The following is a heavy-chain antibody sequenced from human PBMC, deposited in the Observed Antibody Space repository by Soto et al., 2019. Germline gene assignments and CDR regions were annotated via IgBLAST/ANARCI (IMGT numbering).Heavy chain of an antibody. Sequence: SETLSLTCTVSGGSISSYYWSWIRQPPGKGLEWIGYIYYSGSTNYNPSLKSRVTISVDTSKNQFSLKLSSVTAADTAVYYCAREVGPANYDFWSGPYNWFYPWGQGTLVTVS. V-gene: IGHV4-59*01. CDR3: AREVGPANYDFWSGPYNWFYP. CDR1: GGSISSYY. D-gene: IGHD3-3*01. J-gene: IGHJ5*02. CDR2: IYYSGST.